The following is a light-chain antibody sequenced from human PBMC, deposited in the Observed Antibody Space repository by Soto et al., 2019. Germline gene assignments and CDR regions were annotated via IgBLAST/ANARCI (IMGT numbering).Light chain of an antibody. J-gene: IGLJ1*01. CDR2: DVN. Sequence: QSVLTQPRSVSGSPGQSVTVSCTGTNSDIGDYSYVSWYQQYPGKAPQLMIFDVNKRPSGVPDRFSGSKSGNTASLTISGLQAEDEADYYCCSYSATNTFVFGTGTKVTVL. CDR3: CSYSATNTFV. CDR1: NSDIGDYSY. V-gene: IGLV2-11*01.